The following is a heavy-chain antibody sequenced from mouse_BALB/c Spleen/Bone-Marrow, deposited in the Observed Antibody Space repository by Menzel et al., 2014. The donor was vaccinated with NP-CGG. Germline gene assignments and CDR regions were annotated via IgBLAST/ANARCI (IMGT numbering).Heavy chain of an antibody. J-gene: IGHJ4*01. CDR2: IISGGST. CDR1: GFTFSSYA. Sequence: VESGGGLVKPGGSLKLSCAASGFTFSSYALSWVRQTPEKRLEWVASIISGGSTYYPDSVKGRFTISRDNSRNILYLQMRSLRSEDTAMYYCARDGSSYYAMDYWGQGTSVTISS. CDR3: ARDGSSYYAMDY. V-gene: IGHV5-6-5*01. D-gene: IGHD1-1*01.